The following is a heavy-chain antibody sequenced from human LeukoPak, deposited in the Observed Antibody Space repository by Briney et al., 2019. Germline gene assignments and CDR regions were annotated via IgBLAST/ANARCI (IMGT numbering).Heavy chain of an antibody. V-gene: IGHV3-23*01. CDR3: AKRSLSGTWYFDL. Sequence: PGGSLRLSCAASGFTYSRYAMSWVRQAPGKGLEWVSSISDNGAGTFYADSVKGQFTISRDNSDKTLYLQMNSLRAEDTAVYYCAKRSLSGTWYFDLWGRGTLVIVSS. CDR2: ISDNGAGT. CDR1: GFTYSRYA. D-gene: IGHD3-3*01. J-gene: IGHJ2*01.